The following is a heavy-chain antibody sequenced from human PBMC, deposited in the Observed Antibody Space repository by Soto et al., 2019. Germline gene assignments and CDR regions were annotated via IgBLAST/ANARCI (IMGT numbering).Heavy chain of an antibody. Sequence: ASVKVSCKASGYTFTSYAMHWVRQAPGQRLEWMGWINAIHGNANYAQKFQGRVTITADKSASTAYMELSSLRSEDTAVYYCEDDYVGYWGQGTLVTVSS. CDR2: INAIHGNA. J-gene: IGHJ4*02. V-gene: IGHV1-3*01. CDR3: EDDYVGY. CDR1: GYTFTSYA.